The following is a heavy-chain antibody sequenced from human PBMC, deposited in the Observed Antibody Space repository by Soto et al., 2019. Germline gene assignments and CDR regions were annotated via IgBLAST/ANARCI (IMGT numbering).Heavy chain of an antibody. CDR2: IYPGDSDT. J-gene: IGHJ6*02. CDR3: ARQVCSSTSCYNPYYYYGMDV. CDR1: GYSFTSYW. D-gene: IGHD2-2*02. V-gene: IGHV5-51*01. Sequence: PGESLKISCKGSGYSFTSYWIGWVGQMPGKGLEWMGIIYPGDSDTRYSPSFQGQVTISADKSISTAYLQWSSLKASDTAMYYCARQVCSSTSCYNPYYYYGMDVWGQGTTVTVSS.